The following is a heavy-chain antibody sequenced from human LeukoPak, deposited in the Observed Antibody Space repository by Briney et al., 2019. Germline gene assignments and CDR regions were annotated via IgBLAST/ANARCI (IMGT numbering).Heavy chain of an antibody. CDR2: IYYSGST. V-gene: IGHV4-59*08. D-gene: IGHD3-16*01. CDR1: GGSISSYY. Sequence: PSETLCLTCTVSGGSISSYYWSWIRQPPGKGLEWIGYIYYSGSTNYNPSLKSRVTISVDTSKSQFSLKLSSVTAADTAVYYCARWGSNIAREKGDHWGQGTLVTVSS. J-gene: IGHJ4*02. CDR3: ARWGSNIAREKGDH.